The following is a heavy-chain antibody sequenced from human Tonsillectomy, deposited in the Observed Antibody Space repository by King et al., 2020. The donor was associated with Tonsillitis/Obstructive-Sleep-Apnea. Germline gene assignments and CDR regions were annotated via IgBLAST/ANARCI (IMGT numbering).Heavy chain of an antibody. D-gene: IGHD6-19*01. J-gene: IGHJ3*02. CDR3: ARPGIAVTGTWAFDI. Sequence: QLQESGPGLVKPSETLSLTCTVSGGSISSSRYYWGWIRQPPGKGLEWIGSIYYSGSTYYNPSLKSRVTMSVDTSKDQFSLKLSSVTAADPAVYYCARPGIAVTGTWAFDIWGQGTMVTVSS. CDR2: IYYSGST. CDR1: GGSISSSRYY. V-gene: IGHV4-39*01.